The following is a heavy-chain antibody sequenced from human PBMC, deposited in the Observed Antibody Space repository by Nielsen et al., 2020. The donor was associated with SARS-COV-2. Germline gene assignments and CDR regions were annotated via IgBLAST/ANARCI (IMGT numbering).Heavy chain of an antibody. D-gene: IGHD3-10*01. V-gene: IGHV3-21*01. CDR1: GFTFSSYS. Sequence: GGSLKISCAASGFTFSSYSMNWVRQAPGKGLEWVSSISSSSSYIYYADSVKGRFTISRDNAKNSLYLQMNSLRAEDTAVYYCARDRFGELLYSDYWGQGTLVTVSS. J-gene: IGHJ4*02. CDR3: ARDRFGELLYSDY. CDR2: ISSSSSYI.